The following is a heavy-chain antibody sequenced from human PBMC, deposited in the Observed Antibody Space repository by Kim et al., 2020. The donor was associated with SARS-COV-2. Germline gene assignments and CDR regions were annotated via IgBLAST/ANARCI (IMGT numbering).Heavy chain of an antibody. V-gene: IGHV1-3*01. D-gene: IGHD4-4*01. Sequence: FQGRVTITRDTSASTAYMELSSLRSEDTAVYYCARDRLQNTAGGRNWFDPWGQGTLVTVSS. J-gene: IGHJ5*02. CDR3: ARDRLQNTAGGRNWFDP.